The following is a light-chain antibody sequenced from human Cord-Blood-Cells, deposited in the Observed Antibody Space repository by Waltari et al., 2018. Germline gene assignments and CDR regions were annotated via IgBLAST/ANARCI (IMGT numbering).Light chain of an antibody. V-gene: IGLV1-40*01. Sequence: QSVLTPPPSVSGAPGQRVTTPCPGSSSNIGAGYDVHWYQQLPGTAPKLLIHGNTNRPSGVPDRFSGSKSGTSASLAITDYYCQSYDSSLSGYVFGTGTKVTVL. CDR1: SSNIGAGYD. CDR3: QSYDSSLSGYV. J-gene: IGLJ1*01. CDR2: GNT.